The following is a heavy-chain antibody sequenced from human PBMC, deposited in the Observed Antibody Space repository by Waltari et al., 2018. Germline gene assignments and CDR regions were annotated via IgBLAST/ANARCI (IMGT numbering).Heavy chain of an antibody. V-gene: IGHV4-34*01. CDR1: GGSFRCYY. J-gene: IGHJ4*02. Sequence: QVQLQQWGAGLLKPSETLSLTCAVYGGSFRCYYWSWIRQPPGKGLEWIGEINHSGSTNYNPSLKSRVTISVDTSKNQFSLKLSSVTAADTAVYYCARGWYSSGWYGDYWGQGTLVTVSS. D-gene: IGHD6-19*01. CDR2: INHSGST. CDR3: ARGWYSSGWYGDY.